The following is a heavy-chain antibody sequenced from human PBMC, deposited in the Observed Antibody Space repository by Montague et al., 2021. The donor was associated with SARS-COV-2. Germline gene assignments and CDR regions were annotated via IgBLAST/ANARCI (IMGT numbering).Heavy chain of an antibody. Sequence: SETLSLTCTVSGGSISSSNYYWGWLRQPPGKGLEWIGSIYYSGTTYYNPSLQSRVTISVATSKKHFSLKLSSVNAADTAVYYCARETYTSGWFKQFDYWGQGTLVTVSS. CDR2: IYYSGTT. CDR1: GGSISSSNYY. D-gene: IGHD6-19*01. V-gene: IGHV4-39*02. CDR3: ARETYTSGWFKQFDY. J-gene: IGHJ4*02.